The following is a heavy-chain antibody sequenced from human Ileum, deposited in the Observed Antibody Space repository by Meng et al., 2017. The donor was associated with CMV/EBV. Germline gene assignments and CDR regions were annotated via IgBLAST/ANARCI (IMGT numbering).Heavy chain of an antibody. Sequence: GESLKISCAASGFTFSSYWMSWVRQAPGKWLEWVANIKQDGSEKYYVDSVKGRFTISRDNAKNSLYLQMNSLRAEDTAVYYCARDKVDFWSGYPYYYYGMDVWGQGTTVTVSS. V-gene: IGHV3-7*01. D-gene: IGHD3-3*01. J-gene: IGHJ6*02. CDR1: GFTFSSYW. CDR3: ARDKVDFWSGYPYYYYGMDV. CDR2: IKQDGSEK.